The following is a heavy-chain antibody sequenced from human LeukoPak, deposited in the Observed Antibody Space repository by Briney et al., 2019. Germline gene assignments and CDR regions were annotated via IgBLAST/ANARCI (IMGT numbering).Heavy chain of an antibody. CDR2: ISDSGGRT. CDR1: TFTFSKYA. V-gene: IGHV3-23*01. CDR3: ARDGGLSFFSFMGV. J-gene: IGHJ6*03. Sequence: GGSLRLSCAASTFTFSKYAMSWVRQAPGKGLEWVSAISDSGGRTKYADSVKGRFIISRDNSKNTLYLQMESLRAEDTALYYCARDGGLSFFSFMGVWGIGTTVTVSS. D-gene: IGHD3-16*01.